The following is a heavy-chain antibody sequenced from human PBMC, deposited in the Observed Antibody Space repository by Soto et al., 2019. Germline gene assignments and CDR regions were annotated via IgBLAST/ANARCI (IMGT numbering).Heavy chain of an antibody. CDR2: IYHSGST. V-gene: IGHV4-30-2*01. CDR1: VGSISIGGYS. CDR3: DRGLAFDY. Sequence: PSETLSLTCAFSVGSISIGGYSWSWIRQPPGRGLEWIGYIYHSGSTYYNPSLTSRVTISVDRSKNQFSLKVSSVTAADTAVYYCDRGLAFDYWGQGIMVTVSS. J-gene: IGHJ4*02.